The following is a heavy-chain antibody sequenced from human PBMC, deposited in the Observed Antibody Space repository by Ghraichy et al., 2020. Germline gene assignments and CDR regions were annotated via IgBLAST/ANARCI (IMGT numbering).Heavy chain of an antibody. Sequence: GGSLRLSCAASGFTFSSYGMHWVRQAPGKGLEWVAVIPYDGSNKYYADSVKGRFTISRDNSKNTLYLQMNSLRAEDTAVYYCAKEEAVAGQGAAFDIWGQGTMVTVSS. J-gene: IGHJ3*02. CDR3: AKEEAVAGQGAAFDI. D-gene: IGHD6-13*01. CDR2: IPYDGSNK. CDR1: GFTFSSYG. V-gene: IGHV3-30*02.